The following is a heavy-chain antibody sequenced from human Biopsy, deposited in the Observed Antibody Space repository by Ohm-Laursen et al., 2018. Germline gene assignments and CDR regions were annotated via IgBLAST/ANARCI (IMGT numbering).Heavy chain of an antibody. V-gene: IGHV3-15*01. CDR2: IRSAFDGGTT. Sequence: SLRLSCTASGFPFDDYAMHWVRQAPGKGLEWVGRIRSAFDGGTTDYAAPVKGRFRISRDDSNYTLYLQMNSLKIEDTAVYYCVTDRFFYDNSGYYDYWGQGTRVTVSS. CDR1: GFPFDDYA. J-gene: IGHJ4*02. D-gene: IGHD3-22*01. CDR3: VTDRFFYDNSGYYDY.